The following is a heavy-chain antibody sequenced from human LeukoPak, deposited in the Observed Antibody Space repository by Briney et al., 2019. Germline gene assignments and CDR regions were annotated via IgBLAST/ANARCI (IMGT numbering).Heavy chain of an antibody. D-gene: IGHD3-10*01. V-gene: IGHV4-59*01. Sequence: SETLSLTCTVSGGSISSYYWSWIRQPPGQGLEWIGYIYYSGSTNYNPSLKSRVTLSVDTSKNQFSLKLSSVTAADTAVYYCARVLWFGELSLYYYGMDVWGQGTTVTVSS. CDR3: ARVLWFGELSLYYYGMDV. J-gene: IGHJ6*02. CDR2: IYYSGST. CDR1: GGSISSYY.